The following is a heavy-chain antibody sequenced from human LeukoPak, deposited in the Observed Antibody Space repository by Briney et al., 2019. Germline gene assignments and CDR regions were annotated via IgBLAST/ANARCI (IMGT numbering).Heavy chain of an antibody. V-gene: IGHV4-59*11. CDR2: IYNRGTT. CDR3: TKATKWLAFAS. J-gene: IGHJ4*02. Sequence: SETLSLTCTVSGGSTNSHFWSWMRQPPGKGLEWIGNIYNRGTTNYNPSLNSRVTMSVDTSKNRLSLQLTSVTAADTALYYRTKATKWLAFASWGRGTLVTVSS. CDR1: GGSTNSHF. D-gene: IGHD6-19*01.